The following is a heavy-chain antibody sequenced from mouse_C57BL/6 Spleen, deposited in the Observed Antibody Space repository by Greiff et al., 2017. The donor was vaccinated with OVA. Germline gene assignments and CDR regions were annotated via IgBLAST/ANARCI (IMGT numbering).Heavy chain of an antibody. V-gene: IGHV1-72*01. D-gene: IGHD1-1*01. CDR1: GYTFTSYW. CDR2: IDPNSGGT. CDR3: ARGAITTVWYCEV. Sequence: QVQLQQPGAELVKPGASVKLSCKASGYTFTSYWMHWVKQRPGRGLEWIGRIDPNSGGTKYNEKFKSKAKLTVDKPSSTADMKISSLTSEESEVYYCARGAITTVWYCEVWGTGTTVTVSS. J-gene: IGHJ1*03.